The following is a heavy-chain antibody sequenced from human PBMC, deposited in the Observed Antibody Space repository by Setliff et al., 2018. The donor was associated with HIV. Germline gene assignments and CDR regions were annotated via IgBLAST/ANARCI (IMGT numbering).Heavy chain of an antibody. D-gene: IGHD2-8*01. CDR1: GFSLSTSGVG. J-gene: IGHJ3*02. V-gene: IGHV2-5*01. Sequence: ESGPTLVNPTQTLTLTCTFSGFSLSTSGVGVGWIRQPPGKALEWLALIYWNDDERYSPSLRSRLTITKDTSKNQVVLIMTNMDPVDTATYYCAHSKYCIYGVCYGDAFDIWGQGTMVTVSS. CDR2: IYWNDDE. CDR3: AHSKYCIYGVCYGDAFDI.